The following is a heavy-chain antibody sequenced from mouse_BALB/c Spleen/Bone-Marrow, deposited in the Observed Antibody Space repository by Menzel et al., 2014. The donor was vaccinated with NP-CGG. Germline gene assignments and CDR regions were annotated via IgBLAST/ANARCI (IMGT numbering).Heavy chain of an antibody. J-gene: IGHJ4*01. V-gene: IGHV1S56*01. CDR2: IYPGNVNT. CDR1: GYTFTSYY. D-gene: IGHD2-4*01. Sequence: VQLQQSGPEPVKPGASVRISCKASGYTFTSYYIHWVKQRPGQGLEWIGWIYPGNVNTKYNEKFKGKATLTADKSSSTAYMQLSSLTSEDPAVYFCARATMITKGAMDYWGQGTSVTVSS. CDR3: ARATMITKGAMDY.